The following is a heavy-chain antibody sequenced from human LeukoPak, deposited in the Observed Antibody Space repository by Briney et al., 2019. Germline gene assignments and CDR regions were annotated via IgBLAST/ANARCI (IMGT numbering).Heavy chain of an antibody. D-gene: IGHD6-19*01. J-gene: IGHJ4*02. V-gene: IGHV3-23*01. CDR2: ISGSGGST. CDR3: AKRGVQQWLVDWYFDY. Sequence: GGSLRLSCSASGFTFYNYAMSWVRQAPGKGVEWGSGISGSGGSTFYAESVKGRSTISRDNSKLYLQMNSLRAEDTAVYYCAKRGVQQWLVDWYFDYWGQGTLVTVSS. CDR1: GFTFYNYA.